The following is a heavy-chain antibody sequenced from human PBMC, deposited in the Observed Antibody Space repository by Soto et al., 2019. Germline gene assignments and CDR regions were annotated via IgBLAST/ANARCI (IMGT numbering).Heavy chain of an antibody. Sequence: ASVKVSCKASGYTFTSYGISWVRQAPGQGLEWMGWISAYNGNTNYAQKLQGRVTMTTDTSTSTAYMELRSLRSDDTDVYYCARYYGDLLSGIQLWFPCDYWGQGTTVTVSS. CDR3: ARYYGDLLSGIQLWFPCDY. J-gene: IGHJ4*02. CDR2: ISAYNGNT. D-gene: IGHD5-18*01. V-gene: IGHV1-18*01. CDR1: GYTFTSYG.